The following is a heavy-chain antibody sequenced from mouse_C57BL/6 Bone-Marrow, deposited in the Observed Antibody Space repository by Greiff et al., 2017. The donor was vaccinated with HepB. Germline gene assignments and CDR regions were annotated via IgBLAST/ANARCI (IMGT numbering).Heavy chain of an antibody. D-gene: IGHD1-1*01. V-gene: IGHV1-72*01. CDR1: GYTFTSYW. J-gene: IGHJ1*03. CDR3: ARTGITPVVATYWYFDV. Sequence: QVQLKQPGAELVKPGASVKLSCKASGYTFTSYWMHWVKQRPGRGLEWIGRIDPNSGGTKYNEKFKSKATLTVDKPSSTAYMQLSSLTSEDSAVYYCARTGITPVVATYWYFDVWGTGTTVTVSS. CDR2: IDPNSGGT.